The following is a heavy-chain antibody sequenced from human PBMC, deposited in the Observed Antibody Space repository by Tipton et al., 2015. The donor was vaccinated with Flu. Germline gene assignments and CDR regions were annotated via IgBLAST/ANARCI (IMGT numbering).Heavy chain of an antibody. Sequence: TLSLTCTVSGGSISSSSYYWGWIRQPPGKGLEWIGSIYHNSGSTYYNPSLKSRVTISVDTSKNQFSLKLSSVTAADTAVYYCAREFSGWFDPWGQGTLVTVSS. V-gene: IGHV4-39*07. CDR2: IYHNSGST. CDR1: GGSISSSSYY. CDR3: AREFSGWFDP. D-gene: IGHD2/OR15-2a*01. J-gene: IGHJ5*02.